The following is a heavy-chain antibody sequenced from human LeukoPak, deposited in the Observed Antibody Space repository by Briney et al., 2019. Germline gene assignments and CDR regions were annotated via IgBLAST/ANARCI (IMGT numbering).Heavy chain of an antibody. Sequence: PSETLSLTCTVSGGSISSGGYYWSWIRQHPGKGLEWIGYIYYSGSTYYNPSLKSRVTISVDTSKNQFSLKLSSVTAADTAVYYCSTSRTPLMGYFHHWGQGTLVTASS. V-gene: IGHV4-31*03. J-gene: IGHJ1*01. CDR2: IYYSGST. D-gene: IGHD1-14*01. CDR3: STSRTPLMGYFHH. CDR1: GGSISSGGYY.